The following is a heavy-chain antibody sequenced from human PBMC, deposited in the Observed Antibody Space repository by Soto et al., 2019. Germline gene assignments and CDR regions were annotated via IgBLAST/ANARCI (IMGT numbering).Heavy chain of an antibody. Sequence: SETLSLTCAVSGGSTSSSNWWSWVRQPPGKGLEWIGEIYHSGSPNYNPSLKSRVTISVDKSKNQFSLKLNSVTAADTAVYYCARDFSNYYSSGSYYSWSQGTLVTVSS. D-gene: IGHD3-10*01. CDR3: ARDFSNYYSSGSYYS. J-gene: IGHJ4*02. V-gene: IGHV4-4*02. CDR2: IYHSGSP. CDR1: GGSTSSSNW.